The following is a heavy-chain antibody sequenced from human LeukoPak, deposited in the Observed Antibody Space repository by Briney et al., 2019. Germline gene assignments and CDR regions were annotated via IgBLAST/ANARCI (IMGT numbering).Heavy chain of an antibody. J-gene: IGHJ4*02. CDR2: ISSSRGTT. D-gene: IGHD5-12*01. Sequence: GGSLRLSCAASGFTFSSSAMNWVRQAPGKGLEWVSYISSSRGTTYYADSVKGRFTISRDNAKNSLYLQMNSLRAEDTAVYYCATGRGYSDYLFDYWGQGTLVTVSS. CDR1: GFTFSSSA. V-gene: IGHV3-48*01. CDR3: ATGRGYSDYLFDY.